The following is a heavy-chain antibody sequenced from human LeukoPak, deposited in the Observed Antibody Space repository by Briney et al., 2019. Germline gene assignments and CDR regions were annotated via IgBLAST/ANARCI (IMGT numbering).Heavy chain of an antibody. CDR1: GFAFSSYG. CDR2: IHYDSSTE. D-gene: IGHD5-12*01. J-gene: IGHJ4*02. CDR3: ARGGPFDY. V-gene: IGHV3-30*02. Sequence: GGSLRLSCAASGFAFSSYGMHWVRQAPGKGLEWVAYIHYDSSTEDYADSVKGRFTISRDNSKNTLYLQMNSLRAEDTAVYYCARGGPFDYWGQGTLVTVSS.